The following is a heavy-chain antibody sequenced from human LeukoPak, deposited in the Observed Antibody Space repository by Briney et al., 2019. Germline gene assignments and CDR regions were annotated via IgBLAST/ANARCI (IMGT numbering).Heavy chain of an antibody. V-gene: IGHV5-51*01. CDR3: ARSDIVVVPAAIGSYYYYGMDV. J-gene: IGHJ6*02. D-gene: IGHD2-2*02. CDR1: GYSFTSYW. Sequence: GESLQISCQGSGYSFTSYWIGWVRQMPGKGLEWMGIIYPGDSDTRYSPSFQGQVTISADKSISTAYLQWSSLKASDTAMYYCARSDIVVVPAAIGSYYYYGMDVWGQGTTVTVSS. CDR2: IYPGDSDT.